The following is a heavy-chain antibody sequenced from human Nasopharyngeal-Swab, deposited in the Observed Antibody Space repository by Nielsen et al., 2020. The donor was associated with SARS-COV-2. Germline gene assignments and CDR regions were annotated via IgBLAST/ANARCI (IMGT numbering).Heavy chain of an antibody. D-gene: IGHD6-19*01. CDR2: IQPSGGRT. Sequence: ASVKVSCKTSGYTFSNYYMHWVRQAPGQGLEWMGIIQPSGGRTIYSQKFQGRVSMTRDTSTSTVYMELSSLTSEDTAMYYCARDLSDVTVAVSGTVVFDCWGQGTLVTVSS. CDR1: GYTFSNYY. CDR3: ARDLSDVTVAVSGTVVFDC. V-gene: IGHV1-46*01. J-gene: IGHJ4*02.